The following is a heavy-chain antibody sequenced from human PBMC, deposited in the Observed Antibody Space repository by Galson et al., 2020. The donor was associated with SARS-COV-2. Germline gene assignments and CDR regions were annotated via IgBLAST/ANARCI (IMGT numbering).Heavy chain of an antibody. Sequence: GGSLRLSCAVSGFTFGGYWKSWVRQTPGKGLEWVATMRHDTGETYYLDSVKGRFTVSRDNAKNSLYLQMNSLEVEDTAVYYCARDPGDCWGQGTLVTVSS. CDR2: MRHDTGET. CDR3: ARDPGDC. J-gene: IGHJ4*02. CDR1: GFTFGGYW. V-gene: IGHV3-7*01.